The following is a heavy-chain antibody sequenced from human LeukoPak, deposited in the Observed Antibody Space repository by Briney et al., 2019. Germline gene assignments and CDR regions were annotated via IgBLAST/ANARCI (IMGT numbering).Heavy chain of an antibody. Sequence: SETLSLTCTVSGGSISSGGYYWSWIRQHPGKGLEWIGYIYYSGSTYYNPSLKSRVTISVDTSKNQFSLKLSSVTAADTAVYYCARGQTETTAAGTSDYWGQGTLVTVSS. CDR3: ARGQTETTAAGTSDY. V-gene: IGHV4-31*03. CDR2: IYYSGST. CDR1: GGSISSGGYY. D-gene: IGHD6-13*01. J-gene: IGHJ4*02.